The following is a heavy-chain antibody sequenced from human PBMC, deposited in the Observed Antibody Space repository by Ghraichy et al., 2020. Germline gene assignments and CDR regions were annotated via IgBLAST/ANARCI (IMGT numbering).Heavy chain of an antibody. CDR1: GFTFSSYS. CDR2: ISSSSSYI. V-gene: IGHV3-21*01. D-gene: IGHD5-18*01. CDR3: ARDGELVDTAMVWFESTYYYYYMDV. J-gene: IGHJ6*03. Sequence: GGSLRLSCAASGFTFSSYSMNWVRQAPGKGLEWVSSISSSSSYIYYADSVKGRFTISRDNAKNSLYLQMNSLRAEDTAVYYCARDGELVDTAMVWFESTYYYYYMDVWGKGTTVTVSS.